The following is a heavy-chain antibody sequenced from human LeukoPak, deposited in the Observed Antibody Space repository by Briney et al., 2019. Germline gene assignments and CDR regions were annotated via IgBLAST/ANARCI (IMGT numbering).Heavy chain of an antibody. V-gene: IGHV4-31*03. CDR1: GASFNSDDQY. D-gene: IGHD3-22*01. CDR2: IHPSGML. J-gene: IGHJ4*02. Sequence: SQTLSLTCTVSGASFNSDDQYWNWIRQSPGKGLEWIGSIHPSGMLYNNPSLESRVTMSRDTSKNQFSLNLNSVTAADTAVYFCSRGLDSRKLGYWGKGILVTVSS. CDR3: SRGLDSRKLGY.